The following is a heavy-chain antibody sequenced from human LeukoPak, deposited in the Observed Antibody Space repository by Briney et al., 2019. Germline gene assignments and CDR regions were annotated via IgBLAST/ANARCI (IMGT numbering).Heavy chain of an antibody. D-gene: IGHD2-8*01. CDR2: IIPIFGTA. V-gene: IGHV1-69*05. CDR3: ARVGRGYCTNGVCYYFDY. J-gene: IGHJ4*02. CDR1: GGTFSSYA. Sequence: GSSVKVSCKASGGTFSSYAISWVRQAPGQGLEWMGGIIPIFGTANYAQKFQGRVTITTDESKSTAYMEMSRLRCEDRGVYYCARVGRGYCTNGVCYYFDYWGQGTLVTVSS.